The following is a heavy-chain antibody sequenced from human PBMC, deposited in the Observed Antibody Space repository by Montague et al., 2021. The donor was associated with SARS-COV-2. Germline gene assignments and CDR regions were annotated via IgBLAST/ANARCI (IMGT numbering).Heavy chain of an antibody. J-gene: IGHJ4*02. CDR3: ARHWKRITIFGVVTDAFDY. V-gene: IGHV4-34*01. Sequence: SETLSLTCAVSGGSFSPYYWSWIRQPPGKGLEWIGEISQGGNTKXNPSLKSRVTISVDTSKNQFSLKLSSVTAADTAVYYCARHWKRITIFGVVTDAFDYWGQGTLVTVSS. D-gene: IGHD3-3*01. CDR1: GGSFSPYY. CDR2: ISQGGNT.